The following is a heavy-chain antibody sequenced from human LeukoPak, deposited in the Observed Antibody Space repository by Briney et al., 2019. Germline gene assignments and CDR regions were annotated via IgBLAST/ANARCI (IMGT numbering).Heavy chain of an antibody. CDR1: GFTFSSSA. CDR2: ISRSGVST. D-gene: IGHD4-17*01. V-gene: IGHV3-23*01. CDR3: ANGRGDYERETRFDS. J-gene: IGHJ4*02. Sequence: GGSLRLSCAASGFTFSSSAMSWVRQAPGKGLEWVSGISRSGVSTYYADSVKGRFTISRDNSKNTLFLQVNSLRAEDTAIYYCANGRGDYERETRFDSWGQGTLVTVSS.